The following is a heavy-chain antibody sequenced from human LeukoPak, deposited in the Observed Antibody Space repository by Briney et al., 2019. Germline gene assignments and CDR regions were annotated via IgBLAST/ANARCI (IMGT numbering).Heavy chain of an antibody. CDR3: ARVGDVIAFDI. Sequence: GGSLRLSCAASGFTFSDHYMDWVRQAPGKGLEWVGRIRNKANSHTTEYAAPVKGRFTISRDDLKNSLYLQLNSLKTEDTAVYYYARVGDVIAFDIWGQGTMVTVSS. CDR1: GFTFSDHY. CDR2: IRNKANSHTT. V-gene: IGHV3-72*01. D-gene: IGHD3-3*01. J-gene: IGHJ3*02.